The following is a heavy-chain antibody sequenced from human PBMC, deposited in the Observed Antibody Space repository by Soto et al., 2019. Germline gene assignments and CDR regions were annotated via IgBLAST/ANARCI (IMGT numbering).Heavy chain of an antibody. Sequence: PGGSLRLSCAASGFTFSSYAMSWVRQAPGKGLEWVSAISGSGGSTYYADSVKGRFTISRDNSKNTLYLQMNSLRAEDTAVYYCAKPAGYCSSTSCSIGLLYFDYWGQGTLVTVSS. J-gene: IGHJ4*02. CDR1: GFTFSSYA. D-gene: IGHD2-2*01. CDR2: ISGSGGST. CDR3: AKPAGYCSSTSCSIGLLYFDY. V-gene: IGHV3-23*01.